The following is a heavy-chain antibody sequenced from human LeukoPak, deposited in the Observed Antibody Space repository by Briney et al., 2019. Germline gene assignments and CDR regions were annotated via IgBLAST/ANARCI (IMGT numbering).Heavy chain of an antibody. CDR1: GYTFTSYD. J-gene: IGHJ4*02. D-gene: IGHD6-6*01. CDR2: MNPDSGNT. Sequence: GASVKVSCKASGYTFTSYDINWVRQATGQGLEWMGWMNPDSGNTGYARKFQGRVTMTRNTSISTAYMELSSLRSEDTAVYYCAVEYSSSSYFDYWGQGTLVTVSS. V-gene: IGHV1-8*01. CDR3: AVEYSSSSYFDY.